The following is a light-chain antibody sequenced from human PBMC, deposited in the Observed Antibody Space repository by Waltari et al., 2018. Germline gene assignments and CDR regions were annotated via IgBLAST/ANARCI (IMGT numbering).Light chain of an antibody. J-gene: IGLJ2*01. CDR1: RSDVGGYHY. CDR3: CSYAGSYVV. CDR2: DVN. V-gene: IGLV2-11*01. Sequence: QSALTQPRSVSGSPGQAVPISCTGTRSDVGGYHYVSWYQQPPGKALKLMIYDVNNRPSGFPDRFSGSKSGNTASLTISGLQAEDEADYYCCSYAGSYVVFGGGTKLTVL.